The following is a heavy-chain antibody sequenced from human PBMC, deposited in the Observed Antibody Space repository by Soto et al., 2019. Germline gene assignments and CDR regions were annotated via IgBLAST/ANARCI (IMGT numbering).Heavy chain of an antibody. D-gene: IGHD2-15*01. J-gene: IGHJ6*02. CDR1: GGTFSSYA. V-gene: IGHV1-69*12. CDR3: AGSPGGGAYYYYGMDV. Sequence: QVQLVQSGAEVKKPGSSVKVSCKASGGTFSSYAISWVRQAPGQGIEWMGGIIPIFGTANYAQKFQGRVTITADESTSTAYMELRSLRSEDTAVYYCAGSPGGGAYYYYGMDVWGQGTTVTVSS. CDR2: IIPIFGTA.